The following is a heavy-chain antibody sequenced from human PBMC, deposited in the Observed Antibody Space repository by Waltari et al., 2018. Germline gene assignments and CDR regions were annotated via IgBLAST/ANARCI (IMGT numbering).Heavy chain of an antibody. CDR2: IYPSGST. D-gene: IGHD6-13*01. CDR1: GYSISSGYY. Sequence: QVQLQESGPGLVKPSETLSLTCAVSGYSISSGYYWGWIRQPPGKGLEWIGSIYPSGSTYSNPSLKCRVTISVDKSKNQFSLKLSSVTAADTAVYYCARRGGAIAAFFDYWGQGTLVTVSS. CDR3: ARRGGAIAAFFDY. J-gene: IGHJ4*02. V-gene: IGHV4-38-2*01.